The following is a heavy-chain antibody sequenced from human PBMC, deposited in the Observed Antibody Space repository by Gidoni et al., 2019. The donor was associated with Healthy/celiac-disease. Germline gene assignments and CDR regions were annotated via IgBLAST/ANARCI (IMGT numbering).Heavy chain of an antibody. J-gene: IGHJ4*02. Sequence: QVQLVQSGAEVKKPGSSVKVSCKASGGTFSSYTISWVRQAPGQGLEWMGRIIPILGIANYAQKFQGRVTITADKSTSTAYMELSSLRSEDTAVYYCARDGPFSDWNSHYFDYWGQGTLVTVSS. V-gene: IGHV1-69*08. CDR3: ARDGPFSDWNSHYFDY. CDR1: GGTFSSYT. D-gene: IGHD1-7*01. CDR2: IIPILGIA.